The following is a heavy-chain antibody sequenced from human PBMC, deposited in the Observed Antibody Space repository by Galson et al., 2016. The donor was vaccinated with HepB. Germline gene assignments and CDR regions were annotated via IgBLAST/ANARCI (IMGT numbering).Heavy chain of an antibody. V-gene: IGHV1-8*01. CDR2: MNPNSGNK. J-gene: IGHJ5*02. CDR1: GYTFTSSD. Sequence: SVKVSCKASGYTFTSSDINWVRQATGQGPEWMGWMNPNSGNKGHAQKFRGRVTMSRNISISTAYMELSSLRSDHTAVYYCARGTEHYEILAGSNWFDPWGQGTLVTVSS. D-gene: IGHD3-9*01. CDR3: ARGTEHYEILAGSNWFDP.